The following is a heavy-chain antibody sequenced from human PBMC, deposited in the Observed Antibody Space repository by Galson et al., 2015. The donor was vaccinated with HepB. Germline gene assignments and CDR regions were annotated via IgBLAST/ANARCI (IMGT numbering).Heavy chain of an antibody. J-gene: IGHJ4*02. Sequence: SLRLSCAASGFTFSDYAMTWVRQVPGKGLEWVSSTSTSESGTYYADSVKGRFTISRDNSKDTLFLQMSSLRVEDTAVYYCVRGSASSDYWGQGTLVTVSS. D-gene: IGHD6-6*01. CDR3: VRGSASSDY. V-gene: IGHV3-23*01. CDR1: GFTFSDYA. CDR2: TSTSESGT.